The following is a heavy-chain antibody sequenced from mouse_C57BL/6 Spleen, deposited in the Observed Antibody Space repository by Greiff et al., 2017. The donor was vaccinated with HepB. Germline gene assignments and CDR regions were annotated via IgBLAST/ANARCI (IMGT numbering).Heavy chain of an antibody. V-gene: IGHV1-26*01. CDR3: ARSAYYGSSYSRFAY. Sequence: VQLQQSGPELVKPGASVKISCKASGYTFTDYYMNWVKQSHGKSLEWIGDINPNNGGTSYNQKFKGKATLTVDKSSSTAYMELRSLTSEDSAVYYCARSAYYGSSYSRFAYWGQGTLVTVSA. J-gene: IGHJ3*01. CDR1: GYTFTDYY. D-gene: IGHD1-1*01. CDR2: INPNNGGT.